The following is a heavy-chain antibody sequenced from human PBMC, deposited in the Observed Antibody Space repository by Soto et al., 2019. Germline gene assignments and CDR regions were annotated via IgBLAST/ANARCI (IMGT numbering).Heavy chain of an antibody. Sequence: QVQLVQSGAALKKPGSSVKVSCKASGDTFSGYPINWVRQAPGEGLEWMGRIIPVFGTTNDAQRFEGRVTFTADDSTNTAYMELRGLLSEDTAVYYCARDGGFGELKYWGPGTLVTVSS. J-gene: IGHJ4*02. D-gene: IGHD3-10*01. V-gene: IGHV1-69*18. CDR3: ARDGGFGELKY. CDR2: IIPVFGTT. CDR1: GDTFSGYP.